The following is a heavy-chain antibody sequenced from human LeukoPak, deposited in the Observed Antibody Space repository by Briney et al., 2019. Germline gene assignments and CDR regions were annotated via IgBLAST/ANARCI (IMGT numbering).Heavy chain of an antibody. J-gene: IGHJ5*02. D-gene: IGHD2-2*01. CDR3: ARREPAARHWFDP. CDR2: IYYSGST. V-gene: IGHV4-59*08. Sequence: PSETLSLTCTVSGGSISSYYWSWIRQPPGEGLEWIGYIYYSGSTNYNPSLKSRVTMSVDTSKNQFSLNLSSVTAADTAVYYCARREPAARHWFDPWGQGTLVTVSS. CDR1: GGSISSYY.